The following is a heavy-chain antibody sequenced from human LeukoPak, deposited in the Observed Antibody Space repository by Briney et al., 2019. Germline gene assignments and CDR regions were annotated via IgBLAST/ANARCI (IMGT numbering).Heavy chain of an antibody. J-gene: IGHJ4*02. V-gene: IGHV4-39*02. CDR3: ARLRKGRYFDYFFEY. Sequence: PSATLSLTCTVSGGSVSTINSYWGWIRQPPGKGLEWTGNVYYSGRANYSPSLRSRVTMSVDTSKNRFSLKMTSVTAADTAVYFCARLRKGRYFDYFFEYWGQGTLVTVSS. CDR2: VYYSGRA. D-gene: IGHD3-9*01. CDR1: GGSVSTINSY.